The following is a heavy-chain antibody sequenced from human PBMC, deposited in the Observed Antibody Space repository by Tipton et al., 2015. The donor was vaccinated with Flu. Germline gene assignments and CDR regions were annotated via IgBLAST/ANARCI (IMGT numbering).Heavy chain of an antibody. CDR3: ARGSGYANAYLDF. Sequence: LRLSCAVYGESFSGHYWSWIRWPPGKGLEWIGEINHSGSPNYNPSLKSRVTISVDTSKNQFSLKVTSLAAADTAVYYCARGSGYANAYLDFWGQGTLVTVSS. J-gene: IGHJ4*02. CDR2: INHSGSP. CDR1: GESFSGHY. V-gene: IGHV4-34*01. D-gene: IGHD5-12*01.